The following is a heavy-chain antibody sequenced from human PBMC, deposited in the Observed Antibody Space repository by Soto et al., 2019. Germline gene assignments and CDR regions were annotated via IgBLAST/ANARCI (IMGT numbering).Heavy chain of an antibody. J-gene: IGHJ4*02. V-gene: IGHV1-18*01. Sequence: RASVKVSCKASGYVCSFGFSWFRHAPLQGLEWMGWISASDGSTNSAQKFRGRISLTTDTSTNTAYLDLLSLTSDDTAVYFCATYYFGSGSYYRFDNWGQGTLVTVSS. CDR1: GYVCSFG. CDR3: ATYYFGSGSYYRFDN. CDR2: ISASDGST. D-gene: IGHD3-10*01.